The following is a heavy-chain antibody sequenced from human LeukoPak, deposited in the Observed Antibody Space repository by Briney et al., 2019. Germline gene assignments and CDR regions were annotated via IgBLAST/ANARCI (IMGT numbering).Heavy chain of an antibody. CDR1: GFTFSSYA. V-gene: IGHV3-23*01. J-gene: IGHJ4*02. CDR2: ISGSGGST. CDR3: ARGLKRGYSYGRFDY. D-gene: IGHD5-18*01. Sequence: PGGSLRLSCAASGFTFSSYAMSWVRQAPGKGLEWVSAISGSGGSTYYADSVKGRFTISRDNSKNTLYLQMNSLRAEDTAVYYCARGLKRGYSYGRFDYWGQGTLVTVSS.